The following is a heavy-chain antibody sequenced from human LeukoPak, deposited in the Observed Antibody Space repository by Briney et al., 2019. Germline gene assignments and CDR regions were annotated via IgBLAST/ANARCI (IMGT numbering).Heavy chain of an antibody. CDR3: AKSKGSGYDWDY. J-gene: IGHJ4*02. V-gene: IGHV3-23*01. D-gene: IGHD5-12*01. CDR1: GFTFSSYA. CDR2: ISGGGGST. Sequence: GRSLRLSCAASGFTFSSYAMSWVRQAPGKGLEWVSAISGGGGSTYYADSVKGRFTISRDNSKNTLYLQMNSLRAEDTAVYYCAKSKGSGYDWDYWGQGTLVTVSS.